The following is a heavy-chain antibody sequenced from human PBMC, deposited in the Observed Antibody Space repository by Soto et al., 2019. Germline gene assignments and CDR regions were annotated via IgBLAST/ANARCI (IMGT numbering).Heavy chain of an antibody. J-gene: IGHJ4*02. CDR2: IYYSGST. Sequence: SETLSLTCTVSGGSISSYYWSWIRQPPGKGLEWIGYIYYSGSTNYNPSLKSRVTISVDTSKNQFSLKLSSVTAADTAVYYCARGSAYYDSSGYFDYWGQGTMVTVSA. CDR3: ARGSAYYDSSGYFDY. V-gene: IGHV4-59*01. D-gene: IGHD3-22*01. CDR1: GGSISSYY.